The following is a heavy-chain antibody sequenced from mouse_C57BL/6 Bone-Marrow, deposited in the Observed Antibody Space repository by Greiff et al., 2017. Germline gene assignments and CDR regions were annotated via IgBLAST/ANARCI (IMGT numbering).Heavy chain of an antibody. CDR1: GYTFTSYW. CDR2: IHPNSGST. V-gene: IGHV1-64*01. CDR3: ARRRISAWFAY. D-gene: IGHD2-4*01. J-gene: IGHJ3*01. Sequence: QVPLQQSGAELVKPGASVKLSCKASGYTFTSYWMHWVKQRPGQGLEWIGMIHPNSGSTNYNEKFKSKATLTVDKSSSTAYMQLSSLTSEDSAVYYCARRRISAWFAYWGQGTLVTVSA.